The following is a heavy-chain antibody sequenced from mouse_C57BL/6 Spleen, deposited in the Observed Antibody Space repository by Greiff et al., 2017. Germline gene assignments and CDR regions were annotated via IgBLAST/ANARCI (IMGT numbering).Heavy chain of an antibody. V-gene: IGHV5-17*01. CDR2: ISSGSSNI. Sequence: EVQLQESGGGLVKPGGSLKLSCAASGFTFSDYGMHWVRQAPEKGLEWVANISSGSSNIYYADTVKGRFTISRDNAKNTLFLQMTSLRSEDTAMYYCARLAYYTYAMDYWGQGTSVTVSS. CDR3: ARLAYYTYAMDY. CDR1: GFTFSDYG. D-gene: IGHD2-12*01. J-gene: IGHJ4*01.